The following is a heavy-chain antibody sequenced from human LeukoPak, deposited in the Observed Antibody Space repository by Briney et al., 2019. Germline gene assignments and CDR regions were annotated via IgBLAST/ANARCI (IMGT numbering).Heavy chain of an antibody. V-gene: IGHV4-4*02. Sequence: PSETLSLTCDVSGGSITQTNYWTWVRQPPGKGLEWIGEVNLQGGTNYNPSLLRRVAISVDTSANHVSLQMTSVTAADTAVYYCARDYYGSGSFRPHRPAAWAFDIWGQGTMVTVSS. CDR2: VNLQGGT. CDR1: GGSITQTNY. CDR3: ARDYYGSGSFRPHRPAAWAFDI. J-gene: IGHJ3*02. D-gene: IGHD3-10*01.